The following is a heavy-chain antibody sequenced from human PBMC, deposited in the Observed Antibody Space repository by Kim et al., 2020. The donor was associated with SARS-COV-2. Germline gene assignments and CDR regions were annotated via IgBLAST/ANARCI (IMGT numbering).Heavy chain of an antibody. CDR3: ARQGGAGYCSSTSCLTFDY. CDR2: IYYSGST. Sequence: SETLSLTCTVSGGSISSYYWSWIRQPPGKGLEWIGYIYYSGSTNYNPSLKSRVTISVDTSKNQFSLKLSSVTAADTAVYYCARQGGAGYCSSTSCLTFDYWGQGTLVTVSS. V-gene: IGHV4-59*08. D-gene: IGHD2-2*01. CDR1: GGSISSYY. J-gene: IGHJ4*02.